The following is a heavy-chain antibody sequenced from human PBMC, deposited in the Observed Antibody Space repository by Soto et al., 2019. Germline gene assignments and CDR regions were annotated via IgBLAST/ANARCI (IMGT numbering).Heavy chain of an antibody. CDR2: IIPISGSP. V-gene: IGHV1-69*01. Sequence: QVQLVQSGAEVKKPGSSVKVSCKASGGTFNSDTISWVRQAPGQGLEWMGGIIPISGSPKNAQKFQGRVTITADESTSTVYMEVTSLTSEDTAVYYCARDFVGIVAAGLERWFDPWGQGTLVTVSS. CDR3: ARDFVGIVAAGLERWFDP. D-gene: IGHD6-13*01. J-gene: IGHJ5*02. CDR1: GGTFNSDT.